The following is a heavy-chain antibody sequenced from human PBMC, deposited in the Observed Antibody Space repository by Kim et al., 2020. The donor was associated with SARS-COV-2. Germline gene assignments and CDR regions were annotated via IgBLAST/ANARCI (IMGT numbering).Heavy chain of an antibody. CDR2: IYYSGST. V-gene: IGHV4-39*01. D-gene: IGHD3-10*01. J-gene: IGHJ5*02. Sequence: SETLSLTCTVSGGSISSSSYYWGWIRQPPGKGLEWIGSIYYSGSTYYNPSLKSRVTISVDTSKNQFSLKLSSVTAADTAVYYCARHSRGSGTTRGFDPWGQGTLVTVSS. CDR3: ARHSRGSGTTRGFDP. CDR1: GGSISSSSYY.